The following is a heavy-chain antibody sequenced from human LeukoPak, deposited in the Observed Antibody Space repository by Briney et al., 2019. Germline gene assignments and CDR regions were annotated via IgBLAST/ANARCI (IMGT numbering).Heavy chain of an antibody. CDR2: INPSGGST. V-gene: IGHV1-46*01. J-gene: IGHJ4*02. Sequence: ASVKVSCKASGYSFINYYMHWVRQAPGQGLEWMGIINPSGGSTSYAQKFQGRVTMTRDMSTSTVYMELSSLRSEDTAVYYCARPYDSRTGNDYWGQGTLVTVSS. D-gene: IGHD3-22*01. CDR1: GYSFINYY. CDR3: ARPYDSRTGNDY.